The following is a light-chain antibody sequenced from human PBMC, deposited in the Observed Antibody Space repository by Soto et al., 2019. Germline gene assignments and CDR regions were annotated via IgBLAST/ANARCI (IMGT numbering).Light chain of an antibody. CDR3: QSYDSTNPVV. J-gene: IGLJ2*01. CDR1: SGSIASNY. CDR2: EVN. V-gene: IGLV6-57*04. Sequence: NFMLTQPHSVSESPGKTVTISCTRSSGSIASNYVQWYQQRPGSAPTTLIYEVNQRPSGVPDRFSGSIDSSSNSASLTISGLKTEDEADYYCQSYDSTNPVVFGGGTKLTVL.